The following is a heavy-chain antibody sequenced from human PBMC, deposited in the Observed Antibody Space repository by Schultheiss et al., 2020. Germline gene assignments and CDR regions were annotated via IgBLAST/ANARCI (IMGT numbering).Heavy chain of an antibody. J-gene: IGHJ4*02. V-gene: IGHV3-33*08. CDR1: RFTFSSYA. CDR2: IWYDGSNA. Sequence: GGSLRLSCAASRFTFSSYAMHWVRQAPGKGLEWVADIWYDGSNAYYADSVKGRFTISRDNAKNSLYLQMNSLRAEDTAVYYCARDPFAVAGTLYWGQGTLVTVSS. CDR3: ARDPFAVAGTLY. D-gene: IGHD6-19*01.